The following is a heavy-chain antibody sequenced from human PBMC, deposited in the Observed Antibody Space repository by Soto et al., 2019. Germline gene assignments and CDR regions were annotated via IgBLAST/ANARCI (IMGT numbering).Heavy chain of an antibody. Sequence: ASVKVSCKASGYTFTSYGISWVRQAPGQGLERTGWISAYNGNTNYAQKLQGRVTMTTDTSTSTAYMELRSLRSDDTAVYYRTRDPNYYDSSGYYFFRIFNAFDIWGQGTMVTVSS. D-gene: IGHD3-22*01. V-gene: IGHV1-18*01. J-gene: IGHJ3*02. CDR3: TRDPNYYDSSGYYFFRIFNAFDI. CDR2: ISAYNGNT. CDR1: GYTFTSYG.